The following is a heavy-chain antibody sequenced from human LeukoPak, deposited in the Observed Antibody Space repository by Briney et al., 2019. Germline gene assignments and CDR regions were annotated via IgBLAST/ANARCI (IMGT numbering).Heavy chain of an antibody. V-gene: IGHV4-34*01. CDR3: ARGSGLGYSGFYNWFDP. Sequence: SETLSLTCAVYGGSFSGYYWSWIRQPPGKGLEWIGEINHSGSTNYDPSLKSRVTISVDTSKNQFSLKLNSVTAADTAVYYCARGSGLGYSGFYNWFDPWGQGTLVTVSS. J-gene: IGHJ5*02. CDR1: GGSFSGYY. CDR2: INHSGST. D-gene: IGHD6-25*01.